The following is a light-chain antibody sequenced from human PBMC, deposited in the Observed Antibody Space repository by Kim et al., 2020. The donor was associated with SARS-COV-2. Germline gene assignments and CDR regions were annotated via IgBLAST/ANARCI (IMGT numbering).Light chain of an antibody. V-gene: IGLV3-21*04. CDR3: QVWDNTSDPVV. CDR2: YDS. J-gene: IGLJ2*01. Sequence: SYELTQPPSVSVAPGKTARITCGGNNIGSKNVHWYQQKAGQAPELVMYYDSDRPSGIPERFSGSNSGNTATLTISRVEAGDEADYYCQVWDNTSDPVVFGGGTQLTVL. CDR1: NIGSKN.